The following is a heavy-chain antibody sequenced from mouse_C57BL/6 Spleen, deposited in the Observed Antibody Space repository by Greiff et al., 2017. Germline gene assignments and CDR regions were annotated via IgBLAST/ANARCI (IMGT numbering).Heavy chain of an antibody. J-gene: IGHJ1*03. CDR1: GYTFTSYW. CDR2: IHPNSGST. Sequence: QVQLQQPRAELVKPGASVKLSCKASGYTFTSYWMHWVKQRPGQGLEWIGMIHPNSGSTNYNEKFKGKATLTVDKSSSTAYMQLSSLTSEDSAVYYCARVGYFDVWGTGTTVTVSS. CDR3: ARVGYFDV. V-gene: IGHV1-64*01.